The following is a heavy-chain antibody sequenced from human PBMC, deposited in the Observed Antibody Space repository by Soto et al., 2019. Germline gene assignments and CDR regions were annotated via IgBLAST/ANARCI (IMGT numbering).Heavy chain of an antibody. Sequence: SETLSLTCAVYGGSFSGYYWSWIRQPPGKGLEWIGEINHSGSTNYNPSLKSRVTISVDTSKNQFSLKLSSVTAADTAVYYCARFPKLRYFDWAYYYCMDVWCQGXTVTVYS. CDR3: ARFPKLRYFDWAYYYCMDV. V-gene: IGHV4-34*01. J-gene: IGHJ6*02. CDR2: INHSGST. CDR1: GGSFSGYY. D-gene: IGHD3-9*01.